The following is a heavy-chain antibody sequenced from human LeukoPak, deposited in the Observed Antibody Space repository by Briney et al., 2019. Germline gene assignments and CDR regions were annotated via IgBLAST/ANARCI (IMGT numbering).Heavy chain of an antibody. CDR3: AKTDTAMVDY. J-gene: IGHJ4*02. Sequence: GAPVKVSCSASRGTFSSYAISRVRQAPGPGLGWMGGIILILGIANYAQKFQGRVTITADKSTSTAYMELSSLRSEHTAVYYCAKTDTAMVDYWGQGTLVTVSS. CDR1: RGTFSSYA. V-gene: IGHV1-69*04. CDR2: IILILGIA. D-gene: IGHD5-18*01.